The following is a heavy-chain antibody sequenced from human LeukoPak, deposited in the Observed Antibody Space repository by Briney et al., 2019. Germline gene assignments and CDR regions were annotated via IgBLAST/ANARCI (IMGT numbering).Heavy chain of an antibody. Sequence: GGSLRLSCAASGFTFSSYGMHWVRQAPGKGLEWVAFIRYDGSNKYYADSVKGRFTISRDNSKNTLYLQMNSLRAEDTAVYYRGCMVRFDWGQGTLVTVSS. CDR2: IRYDGSNK. CDR1: GFTFSSYG. J-gene: IGHJ4*02. CDR3: GCMVRFD. V-gene: IGHV3-30*02. D-gene: IGHD3-10*01.